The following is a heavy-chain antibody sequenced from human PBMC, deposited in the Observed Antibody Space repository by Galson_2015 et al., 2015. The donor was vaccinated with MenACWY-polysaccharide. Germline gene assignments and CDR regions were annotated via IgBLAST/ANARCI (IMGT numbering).Heavy chain of an antibody. Sequence: SLRLSCAASGFTFSSYAMHWVRQAPGKGLVWVSRINSDGRSTSYVDSVKGRFTISRDNAKNTLYLQMNSLRAEDTAVYYCARSRAWSTGYYYGMDVWGQGTTVTVSS. D-gene: IGHD1-1*01. CDR2: INSDGRST. CDR3: ARSRAWSTGYYYGMDV. J-gene: IGHJ6*02. V-gene: IGHV3-74*01. CDR1: GFTFSSYA.